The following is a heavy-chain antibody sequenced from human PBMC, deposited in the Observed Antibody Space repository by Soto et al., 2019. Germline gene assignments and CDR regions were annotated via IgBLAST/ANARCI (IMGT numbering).Heavy chain of an antibody. CDR3: ARDGTLYDSRAYYYLY. J-gene: IGHJ4*02. CDR1: GGTFSSYT. V-gene: IGHV1-69*01. CDR2: ITPMFGTP. Sequence: QVQLVQSGAEVKKPGSSVKVSCKASGGTFSSYTITWVRQAPRQGLEWMGGITPMFGTPNYAQKFRGRVTITADESTSTAYMELRSLRSEDTAMYFCARDGTLYDSRAYYYLYWGQGTLVTVSS. D-gene: IGHD3-22*01.